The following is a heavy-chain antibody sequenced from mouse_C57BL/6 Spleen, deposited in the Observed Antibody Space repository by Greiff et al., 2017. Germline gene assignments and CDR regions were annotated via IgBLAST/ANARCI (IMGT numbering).Heavy chain of an antibody. D-gene: IGHD1-1*01. V-gene: IGHV1-47*01. CDR2: FHPYNDDT. Sequence: QVQLQQPGAELVKPGASVKLSCKASGYTFTTYPIEWMKQNPGKSLEWIGNFHPYNDDTKYNEKFKGKATLTVEKSSSTAYVELSRLASDDSAVYYCARGGLYGSRDYWGQGTTLTVSS. CDR1: GYTFTTYP. CDR3: ARGGLYGSRDY. J-gene: IGHJ2*01.